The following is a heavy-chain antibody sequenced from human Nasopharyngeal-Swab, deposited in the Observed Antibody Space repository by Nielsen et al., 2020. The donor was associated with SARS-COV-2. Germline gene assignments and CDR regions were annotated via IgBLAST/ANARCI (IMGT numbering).Heavy chain of an antibody. J-gene: IGHJ4*02. CDR1: GGSISSSSYY. CDR3: ASPVNYDILTGPSSWVDY. Sequence: SETLSLTCTVSGGSISSSSYYWGWIRQPPGKGLEWIGSIYYSGSTYYNPSLKSRVTISVDTSKNQFSLKLSSVTAADTAVYYCASPVNYDILTGPSSWVDYWGQGTLVTVSS. V-gene: IGHV4-39*01. CDR2: IYYSGST. D-gene: IGHD3-9*01.